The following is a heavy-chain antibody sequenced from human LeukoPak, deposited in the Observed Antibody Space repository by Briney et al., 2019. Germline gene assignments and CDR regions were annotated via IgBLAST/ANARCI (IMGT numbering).Heavy chain of an antibody. CDR2: VHPSDSDT. V-gene: IGHV5-51*01. J-gene: IGHJ4*02. CDR1: GFDFDTYW. Sequence: GESLKISCKGSGFDFDTYWIAWVRQKPGEGLEWMGIVHPSDSDTRYSPSVQGQVIISADKSISTAHLQWSSLKDSDTAIYYCARRISITGREFGYWGQGTLVSVSS. D-gene: IGHD1-20*01. CDR3: ARRISITGREFGY.